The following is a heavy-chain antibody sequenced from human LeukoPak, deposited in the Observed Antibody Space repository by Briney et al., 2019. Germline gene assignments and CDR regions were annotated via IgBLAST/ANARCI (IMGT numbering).Heavy chain of an antibody. CDR1: GYAVTSYD. V-gene: IGHV1-8*01. Sequence: ASVKVSCKASGYAVTSYDINWVRQATGQGLEWMGWMNPNSGNTGYAQKFQGRVTMTRNTSISTAYMELSSLRSEDTAVYYCARGYYYDSRDAFDIWGQGTMVTVSS. CDR2: MNPNSGNT. CDR3: ARGYYYDSRDAFDI. D-gene: IGHD3-22*01. J-gene: IGHJ3*02.